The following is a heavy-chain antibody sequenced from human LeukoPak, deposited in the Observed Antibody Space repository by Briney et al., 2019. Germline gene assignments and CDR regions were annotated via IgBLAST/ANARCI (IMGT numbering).Heavy chain of an antibody. CDR3: ARGRLHGDYGVWFDP. D-gene: IGHD4-17*01. V-gene: IGHV4-34*01. CDR2: INHSGST. Sequence: SETLSLTCAVYGGSFSGYYWSWLGQPPGKGLEWIGEINHSGSTNYNPSLKSRVTISVDTSKNQFSLKLSSVTAADTAVYYCARGRLHGDYGVWFDPWGQGTLVTVSS. J-gene: IGHJ5*02. CDR1: GGSFSGYY.